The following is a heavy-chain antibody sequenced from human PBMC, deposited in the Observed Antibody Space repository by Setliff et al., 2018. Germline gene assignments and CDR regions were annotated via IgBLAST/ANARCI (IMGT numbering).Heavy chain of an antibody. J-gene: IGHJ6*03. CDR2: IYYSGST. CDR1: GYSISSAYY. V-gene: IGHV4-38-2*02. Sequence: SETLSLTCVVSGYSISSAYYWGWIRQPPGKGLEWIGYIYYSGSTDSNPSLKSRVAISIDTSKNQFSLKLNSVTAADMAVYYCAREQWLDPPGYYYMDVWAKGTTVTVSS. CDR3: AREQWLDPPGYYYMDV. D-gene: IGHD6-19*01.